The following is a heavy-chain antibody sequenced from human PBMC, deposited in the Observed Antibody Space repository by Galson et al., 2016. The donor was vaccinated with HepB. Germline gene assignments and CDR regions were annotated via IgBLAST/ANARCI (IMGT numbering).Heavy chain of an antibody. CDR1: GFRFSNYA. D-gene: IGHD2-21*01. CDR2: ISGSGEST. CDR3: AKDRSVVVIPYFDS. V-gene: IGHV3-23*01. J-gene: IGHJ4*02. Sequence: SLRLSCAASGFRFSNYAMGWVRQAPGKGLEWVSSISGSGESTFYTDSVRGRFTVSRDKSKNTLYLHMIGLRAEDTALYYCAKDRSVVVIPYFDSWGQGTLVSVSS.